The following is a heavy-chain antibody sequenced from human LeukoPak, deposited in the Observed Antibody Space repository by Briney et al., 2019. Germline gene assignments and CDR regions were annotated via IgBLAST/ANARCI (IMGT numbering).Heavy chain of an antibody. CDR2: INPNSGGT. J-gene: IGHJ3*02. Sequence: ASVKVSCKTSGFSFTAYYIHWVRQAPGQGLEWMGWINPNSGGTNYAQKFQGRVTMTRDTSISTAYMELSRLRSDDTAVYYCARGERYYYDSSGHYDIWGQGTMVTVSS. CDR1: GFSFTAYY. D-gene: IGHD3-22*01. V-gene: IGHV1-2*02. CDR3: ARGERYYYDSSGHYDI.